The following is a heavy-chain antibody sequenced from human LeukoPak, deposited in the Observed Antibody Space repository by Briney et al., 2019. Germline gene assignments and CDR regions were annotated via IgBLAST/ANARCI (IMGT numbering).Heavy chain of an antibody. Sequence: SGTLSLTFTVPGGPISSYYSSWIRQSPGKGQEWIRYIYYSGSTNYNHSLKSRATISVDTSKNQFSLKLSSVTAANTAVYYFARTGGYSDGSFGYWGQGTLVTVSS. CDR3: ARTGGYSDGSFGY. CDR1: GGPISSYY. D-gene: IGHD5-18*01. CDR2: IYYSGST. V-gene: IGHV4-59*08. J-gene: IGHJ4*02.